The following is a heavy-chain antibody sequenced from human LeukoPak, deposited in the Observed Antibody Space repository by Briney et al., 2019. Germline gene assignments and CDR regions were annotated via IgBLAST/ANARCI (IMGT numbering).Heavy chain of an antibody. D-gene: IGHD6-6*01. J-gene: IGHJ6*02. V-gene: IGHV3-30*03. CDR2: ISYDGSNK. CDR3: ARGEYSSSRVLEPYYYYYGMDV. CDR1: GFTVSSYY. Sequence: GGSLRLSCAASGFTVSSYYMSWVRQAPGKGLEWVAVISYDGSNKYYADSVKGRFTISRDNSKNTLYLQMNSLRAEDTAVYYCARGEYSSSRVLEPYYYYYGMDVWGQGTTVTVSS.